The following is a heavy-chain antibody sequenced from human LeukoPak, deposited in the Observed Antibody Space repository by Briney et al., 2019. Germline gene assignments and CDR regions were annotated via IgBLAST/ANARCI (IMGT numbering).Heavy chain of an antibody. CDR3: ARQQWGVEMAGVDWAFDI. CDR2: IYPGDSDT. Sequence: GESLKISCKGSGYSFTNYWIGWVRQMPGKGLEWMGIIYPGDSDTRYSPSFQGQVTISADKSISTAYLQWSSLKASDTAMYYCARQQWGVEMAGVDWAFDIWGQGTMVTVSS. CDR1: GYSFTNYW. D-gene: IGHD5-24*01. J-gene: IGHJ3*02. V-gene: IGHV5-51*01.